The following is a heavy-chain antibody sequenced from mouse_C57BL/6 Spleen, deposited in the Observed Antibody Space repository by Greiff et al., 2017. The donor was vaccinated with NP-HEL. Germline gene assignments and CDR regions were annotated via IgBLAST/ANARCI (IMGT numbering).Heavy chain of an antibody. V-gene: IGHV1-7*01. CDR2: INPSSGYT. J-gene: IGHJ4*01. CDR1: GYTFTSYW. D-gene: IGHD3-1*01. Sequence: VQLQESGAELAKPGASVKLSCKASGYTFTSYWMHWVKQRPGQGLEWIGYINPSSGYTKYKQKFKDKATLTADKATSTAYMQLSSLTYEDSAASYYASSSSDLDYWGQGTSVTVSS. CDR3: ASSSSDLDY.